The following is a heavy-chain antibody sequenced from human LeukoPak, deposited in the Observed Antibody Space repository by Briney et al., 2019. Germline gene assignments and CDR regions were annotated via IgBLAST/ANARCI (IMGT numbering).Heavy chain of an antibody. CDR2: IHYTGSP. CDR1: GGSIGSSY. CDR3: ARHSNWNGGVDWFDP. V-gene: IGHV4-59*08. D-gene: IGHD1-20*01. J-gene: IGHJ5*02. Sequence: PSETLSLTCTISGGSIGSSYWSWIRQPPGKGLEWIAYIHYTGSPNYNPSLKSRVTISIDTSKNQFSLKLNSVTAADTAVYYCARHSNWNGGVDWFDPWGQGTLVTVSS.